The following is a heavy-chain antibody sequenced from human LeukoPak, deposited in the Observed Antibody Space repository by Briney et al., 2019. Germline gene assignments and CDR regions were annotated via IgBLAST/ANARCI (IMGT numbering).Heavy chain of an antibody. CDR3: SRKRGGGVDRNAFDS. Sequence: GASVKVSCKASGYTFSDYYMHWVRQAPAQGLEWMGWISPNSVAKVYAQKFQGGVTMTRDTSISTSYMEVSTLRSDDTGVYYCSRKRGGGVDRNAFDSWGQGTMVTVSS. V-gene: IGHV1-2*02. CDR1: GYTFSDYY. J-gene: IGHJ3*02. D-gene: IGHD3-16*01. CDR2: ISPNSVAK.